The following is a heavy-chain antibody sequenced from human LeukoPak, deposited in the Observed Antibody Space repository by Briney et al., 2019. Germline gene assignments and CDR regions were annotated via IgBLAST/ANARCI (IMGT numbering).Heavy chain of an antibody. V-gene: IGHV3-48*01. Sequence: GGSLRLSCAASGFTFSSYSMNWVRQAPGKGLEWVSYISSSSSTIYYADSVKGRFTISRDNAKNSLYLQMNSLRAEDTAVCYCAAHYCGGDCYPHRDAFDIWGQGTMVTVSS. J-gene: IGHJ3*02. CDR3: AAHYCGGDCYPHRDAFDI. D-gene: IGHD2-21*02. CDR2: ISSSSSTI. CDR1: GFTFSSYS.